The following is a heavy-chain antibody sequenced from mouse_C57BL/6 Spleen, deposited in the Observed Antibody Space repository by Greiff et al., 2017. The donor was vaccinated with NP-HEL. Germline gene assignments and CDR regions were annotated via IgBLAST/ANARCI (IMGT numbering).Heavy chain of an antibody. CDR2: IDPANGNT. CDR1: GFNIKNTY. CDR3: ARCPYYYGSSYGYAMDD. Sequence: EVQLQQSVAELVRPGASVKLSCTASGFNIKNTYMHWVKQRPEQGLEWIGRIDPANGNTKYAPKFQGKATITADTSSNTAYLQLSSLTSEDTAIYYCARCPYYYGSSYGYAMDDWGQGTSVTVSS. V-gene: IGHV14-3*01. J-gene: IGHJ4*01. D-gene: IGHD1-1*01.